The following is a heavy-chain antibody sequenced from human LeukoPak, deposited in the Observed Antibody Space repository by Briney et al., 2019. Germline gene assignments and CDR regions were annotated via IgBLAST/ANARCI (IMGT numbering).Heavy chain of an antibody. D-gene: IGHD6-13*01. CDR2: ISAHNGNT. CDR3: ARGLSSSHEGIFDY. Sequence: GASVKVSCKASGYTFSSYGISWVRQAPGQGLEWMGWISAHNGNTNYAQKLQGRVTMTTDTSTSTAYMELRSLRSDDTAVYYCARGLSSSHEGIFDYWGQRTLVTVSS. V-gene: IGHV1-18*01. CDR1: GYTFSSYG. J-gene: IGHJ4*02.